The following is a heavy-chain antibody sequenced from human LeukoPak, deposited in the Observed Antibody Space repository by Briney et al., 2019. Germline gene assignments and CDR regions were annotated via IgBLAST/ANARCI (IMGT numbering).Heavy chain of an antibody. D-gene: IGHD1-26*01. V-gene: IGHV1-69*04. Sequence: VKVSCKASRGTFSSYAISWVRQAAGQGRAWMGRIIPILGIANYAQKFQGRVTITADKSTSTAYMELSSLRSEDTAVYYCARSPSFEWELPRSFGYWGQGTLVTVSS. CDR3: ARSPSFEWELPRSFGY. CDR2: IIPILGIA. J-gene: IGHJ4*02. CDR1: RGTFSSYA.